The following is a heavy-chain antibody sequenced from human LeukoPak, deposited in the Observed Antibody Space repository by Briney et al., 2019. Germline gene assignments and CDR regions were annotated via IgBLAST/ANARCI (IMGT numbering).Heavy chain of an antibody. CDR1: GFTFKSYC. CDR3: VRDADICTGFVLFDY. CDR2: IKQDGSEK. D-gene: IGHD3-9*01. V-gene: IGHV3-7*03. J-gene: IGHJ4*02. Sequence: GGSLRLSCAASGFTFKSYCMSWVRQAPGKGLEWVANIKQDGSEKYYVDSVKGRFTVSRDNAKNSLYLQMNSLRAEDMAVYYCVRDADICTGFVLFDYWGQGTLVTVSS.